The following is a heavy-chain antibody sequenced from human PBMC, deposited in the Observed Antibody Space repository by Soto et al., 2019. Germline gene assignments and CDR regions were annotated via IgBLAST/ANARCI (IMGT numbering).Heavy chain of an antibody. CDR1: GFSFSDST. J-gene: IGHJ3*02. CDR3: ARDPKLDAFDI. V-gene: IGHV3-21*01. Sequence: AGSLRLSCAASGFSFSDSTMNWVRQAPGKGLEWVSSTSLRGRFIYYADSVKGRFTISRDNANNSLYLQMNSLRPEDTAVYFCARDPKLDAFDIWGQGTMVTVSS. CDR2: TSLRGRFI. D-gene: IGHD1-1*01.